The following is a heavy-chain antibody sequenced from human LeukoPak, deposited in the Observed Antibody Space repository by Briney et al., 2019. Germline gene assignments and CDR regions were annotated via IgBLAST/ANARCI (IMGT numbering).Heavy chain of an antibody. V-gene: IGHV4-4*02. CDR2: IYHTGAT. D-gene: IGHD5-12*01. CDR1: VVSISSSNW. CDR3: AREHHRGSGYDFDY. Sequence: SETLSHTCDVSVVSISSSNWWSWVRQPPGEELGWIAEIYHTGATNYKPSLKSRVTISVDKSKNQVYLKLSSVTAADTAVYYCAREHHRGSGYDFDYWGQGTLVTVSS. J-gene: IGHJ4*02.